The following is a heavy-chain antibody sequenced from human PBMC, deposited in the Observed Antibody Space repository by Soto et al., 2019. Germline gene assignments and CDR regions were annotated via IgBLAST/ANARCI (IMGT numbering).Heavy chain of an antibody. Sequence: PGGSLRLSCAASGFTFSSYSMNWVRQAPGKGLEWVSSISSSSSYIYYADSVKGRSTISRDNAKNSLYLQMNSLRAEDTAVYYCARSFYYRNAFDIWGQGTMVTVSS. CDR1: GFTFSSYS. J-gene: IGHJ3*02. V-gene: IGHV3-21*01. CDR2: ISSSSSYI. D-gene: IGHD3-22*01. CDR3: ARSFYYRNAFDI.